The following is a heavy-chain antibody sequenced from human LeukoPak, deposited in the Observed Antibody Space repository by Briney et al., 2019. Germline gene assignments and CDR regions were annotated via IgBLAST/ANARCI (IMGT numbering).Heavy chain of an antibody. Sequence: SETLSLTCTVSGVSIISYYWSWIRQPPGKGLEWIAFIHSSGSTGYNPSLKSRFTISVDTSKNHFSLKVTSMSAADTGVYYCARSLPGAIGAADFWGQGTLVTVSS. D-gene: IGHD6-13*01. CDR3: ARSLPGAIGAADF. CDR2: IHSSGST. V-gene: IGHV4-59*01. CDR1: GVSIISYY. J-gene: IGHJ4*02.